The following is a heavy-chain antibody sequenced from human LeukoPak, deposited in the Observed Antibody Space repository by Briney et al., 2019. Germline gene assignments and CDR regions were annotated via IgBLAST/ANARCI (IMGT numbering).Heavy chain of an antibody. CDR3: ARVGSTVTTMGY. CDR1: GGSFSGYY. D-gene: IGHD4-17*01. CDR2: INHSGST. J-gene: IGHJ4*02. Sequence: PSETLSLTCAVYGGSFSGYYWSWIRQPPGKGLEWIGEINHSGSTNYNPSLKSRVTISVDTSKSQFSLKLSSVTAADTAVYYCARVGSTVTTMGYWGQGTLDTVSS. V-gene: IGHV4-34*01.